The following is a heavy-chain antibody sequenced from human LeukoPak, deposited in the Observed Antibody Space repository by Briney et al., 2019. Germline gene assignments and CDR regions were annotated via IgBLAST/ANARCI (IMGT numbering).Heavy chain of an antibody. CDR3: AKDRGYCSSTSCQFDAFDI. CDR2: ISGSGGST. Sequence: GGSLRLSCAASGFTFSSYAMSWVRQAPGKGLEWVSAISGSGGSTYYADSVKGRFTISRDNSKNTLYLQMNSLRAEDTAVYYCAKDRGYCSSTSCQFDAFDIWAKGQWSPSLQ. D-gene: IGHD2-2*01. CDR1: GFTFSSYA. J-gene: IGHJ3*02. V-gene: IGHV3-23*01.